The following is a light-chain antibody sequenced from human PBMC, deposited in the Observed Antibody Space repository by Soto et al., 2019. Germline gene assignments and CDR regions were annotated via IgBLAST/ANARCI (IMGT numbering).Light chain of an antibody. Sequence: EIVLTQSPGTLSVSPGERASLSCRASQSVTSDLAWYQQKPGQAPRILIYDASTRATGVPARFSGSGSGTEFTLTISSLQSEDSAIYYCQQYNRWPPITFGQGTRLEIK. J-gene: IGKJ5*01. CDR3: QQYNRWPPIT. V-gene: IGKV3-15*01. CDR2: DAS. CDR1: QSVTSD.